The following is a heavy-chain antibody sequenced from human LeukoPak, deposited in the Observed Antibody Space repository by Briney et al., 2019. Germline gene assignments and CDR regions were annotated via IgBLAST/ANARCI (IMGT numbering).Heavy chain of an antibody. CDR3: ARGIPMVRGVMDYMDV. J-gene: IGHJ6*03. Sequence: SETLSLTCTVSGGSISSYYWSWIRQPPGKGLEWIGYIYHSGSTNYNPSLKSRVTISVDTSKNQFSLKLSSVTAAVTAVYYCARGIPMVRGVMDYMDVWGKGTTVTISS. V-gene: IGHV4-59*01. CDR1: GGSISSYY. D-gene: IGHD3-10*01. CDR2: IYHSGST.